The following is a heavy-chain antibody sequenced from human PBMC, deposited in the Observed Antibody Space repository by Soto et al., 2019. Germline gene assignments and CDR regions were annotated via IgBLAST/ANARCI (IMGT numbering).Heavy chain of an antibody. J-gene: IGHJ4*02. CDR3: ARSAVGAYFDY. CDR2: ISYDGSNK. Sequence: QVQLVESGGGVVQPGRSLRLSCAASGFTFSSYGMHWVRLAPGKGLEWVAVISYDGSNKYYADSVKGRFTISRDNSKNTLYLQMNSLRAEDTTVYYCARSAVGAYFDYWGQGTLVTVSS. D-gene: IGHD1-26*01. V-gene: IGHV3-30*19. CDR1: GFTFSSYG.